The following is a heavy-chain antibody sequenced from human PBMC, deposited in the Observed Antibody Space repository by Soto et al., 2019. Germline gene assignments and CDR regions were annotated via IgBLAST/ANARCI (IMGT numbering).Heavy chain of an antibody. D-gene: IGHD2-15*01. Sequence: PGGSLRLSCAASGFTFSIYAMSWVRQAPGKGLEWVSGISDTGGRTYYADSVKGRFTISRDNSKNTLYLQMNSLTSEDTAIYYCAKEGSAVVVVTQVDYWGKGTSVTVSS. CDR2: ISDTGGRT. J-gene: IGHJ4*03. CDR3: AKEGSAVVVVTQVDY. CDR1: GFTFSIYA. V-gene: IGHV3-23*01.